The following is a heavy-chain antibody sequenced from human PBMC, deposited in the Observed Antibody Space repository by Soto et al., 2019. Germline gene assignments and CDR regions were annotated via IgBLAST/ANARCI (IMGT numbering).Heavy chain of an antibody. Sequence: QVHLQESGPGPVKPSETLSLTCTISGSSITNYQWSWIRQPPGKGLEWIGHVYYSGSANYNPTLKSRVTISIDTSKSQFSLNLGSVTAADTAVYFCARHAGSLGYWGQGTLVTVSS. J-gene: IGHJ4*02. CDR2: VYYSGSA. D-gene: IGHD2-2*03. CDR1: GSSITNYQ. V-gene: IGHV4-59*08. CDR3: ARHAGSLGY.